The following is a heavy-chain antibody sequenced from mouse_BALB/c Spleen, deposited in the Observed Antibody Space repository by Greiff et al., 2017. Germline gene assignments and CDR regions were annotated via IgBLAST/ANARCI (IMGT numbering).Heavy chain of an antibody. J-gene: IGHJ2*01. V-gene: IGHV5-9-1*01. Sequence: EVMLVESGGGLVKPGGSLKLSCAASGFAFSSYDMSWVRQTPEKRLEWVAYISSGGSYTYYPDSVKGRFTISRDNAKNTLYLQMSSLKSEDTAMYYCARKDYKDYFDYWGQGTTLTVSS. D-gene: IGHD2-13*01. CDR1: GFAFSSYD. CDR2: ISSGGSYT. CDR3: ARKDYKDYFDY.